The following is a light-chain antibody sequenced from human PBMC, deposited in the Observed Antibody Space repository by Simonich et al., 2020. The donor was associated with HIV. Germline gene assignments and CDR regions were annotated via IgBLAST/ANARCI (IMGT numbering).Light chain of an antibody. CDR3: SSYTSSGTLGV. J-gene: IGLJ3*02. Sequence: QSALTQPASVSGSPGQSITISCTGTSSDVGDYNYVSWYQQHPGKAPKLMIYDVSKRPSGVSNRFSGSKSGNTASLTISGLQAEDEADYYCSSYTSSGTLGVFGGGTKLTVL. V-gene: IGLV2-14*03. CDR1: SSDVGDYNY. CDR2: DVS.